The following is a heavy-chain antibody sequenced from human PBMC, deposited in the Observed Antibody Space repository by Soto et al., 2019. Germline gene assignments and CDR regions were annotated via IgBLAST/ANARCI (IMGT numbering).Heavy chain of an antibody. CDR2: ISAYNGNT. V-gene: IGHV1-18*01. CDR3: ARDYLSSKPSLSYFDY. Sequence: GASVKVSCKASGYTFTSYGISWVRQAPGQGLEWMGWISAYNGNTNYAQKLQGRVTMTTDTSTSTVYMELSSLRSEDAAAYYCARDYLSSKPSLSYFDYWGQGALVTVS. CDR1: GYTFTSYG. J-gene: IGHJ4*02. D-gene: IGHD4-4*01.